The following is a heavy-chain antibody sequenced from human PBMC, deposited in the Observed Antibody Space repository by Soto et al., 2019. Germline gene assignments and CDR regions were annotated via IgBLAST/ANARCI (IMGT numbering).Heavy chain of an antibody. V-gene: IGHV3-49*03. J-gene: IGHJ4*02. CDR1: GFTFGDYA. D-gene: IGHD3-9*01. CDR3: TRDTYYDILTGYVNDY. Sequence: PGGSLRLSCTASGFTFGDYAMSWFRQAPGKGLEWVGFIRSKAYGGTTEYAASVKGRFTISRDDSKSIAYLQMNSLKTEDTAVYYCTRDTYYDILTGYVNDYWGQGTLVTVSS. CDR2: IRSKAYGGTT.